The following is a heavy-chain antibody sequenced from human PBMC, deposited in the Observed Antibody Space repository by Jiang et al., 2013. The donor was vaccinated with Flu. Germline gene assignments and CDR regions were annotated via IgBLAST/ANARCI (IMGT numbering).Heavy chain of an antibody. J-gene: IGHJ4*02. V-gene: IGHV4-59*11. Sequence: LVKPSETLSLTCTVSGGSISSHYWSWIRQPPGKGLEWIGYIYYSGSTNYNPSLKSRVTISVDTSKNQFSLKLSSVTAADTAVYYCARSGYQGIFDYWGQGTLVTVSS. CDR3: ARSGYQGIFDY. D-gene: IGHD5-12*01. CDR1: GGSISSHY. CDR2: IYYSGST.